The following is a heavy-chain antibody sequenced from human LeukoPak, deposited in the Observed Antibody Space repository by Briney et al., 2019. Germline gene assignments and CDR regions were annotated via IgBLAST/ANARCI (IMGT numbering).Heavy chain of an antibody. CDR2: ISTSSSYI. D-gene: IGHD6-6*01. CDR3: ARGSSNIAARDNWFDP. V-gene: IGHV3-21*01. CDR1: GFTFSSSS. Sequence: GGSLRLSCAASGFTFSSSSMNWVRQAPGKGLEWVSSISTSSSYIDYADSVKGRFTISRDNAKNSLYLQMNSLRADDTAVYYCARGSSNIAARDNWFDPWGQGTLVTVSS. J-gene: IGHJ5*02.